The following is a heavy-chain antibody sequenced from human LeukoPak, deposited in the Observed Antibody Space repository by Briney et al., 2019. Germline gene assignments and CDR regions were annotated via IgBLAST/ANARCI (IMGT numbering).Heavy chain of an antibody. CDR1: GFTFSSYG. D-gene: IGHD4-11*01. V-gene: IGHV3-33*01. CDR3: AGDEDSNYYYFDY. Sequence: GGSLRLSCAASGFTFSSYGMHWVRQAPGKGLEWVAVIWYDGSNKYYADSVKGRFTISRDNSKTTLYLQMNSLRAEDTAVYYCAGDEDSNYYYFDYWGQGTLVTVSS. J-gene: IGHJ4*02. CDR2: IWYDGSNK.